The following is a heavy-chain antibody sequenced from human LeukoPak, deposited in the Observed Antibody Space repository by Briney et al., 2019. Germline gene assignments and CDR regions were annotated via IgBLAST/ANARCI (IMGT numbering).Heavy chain of an antibody. CDR2: ISLTELT. Sequence: SETLSLTCGVSGGSISNTNWWSWVRQPPGQGLEWIGEISLTELTHYNPSLESRVTVSLDKSKNRLSLNLTSVTAADTAVYYCSRENGAFSPFGYWGQGTLVTVLS. J-gene: IGHJ4*02. CDR1: GGSISNTNW. D-gene: IGHD2-8*01. CDR3: SRENGAFSPFGY. V-gene: IGHV4-4*02.